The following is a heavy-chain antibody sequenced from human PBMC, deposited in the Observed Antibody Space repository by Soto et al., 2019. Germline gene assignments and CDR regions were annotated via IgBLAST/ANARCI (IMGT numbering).Heavy chain of an antibody. CDR2: ISGRDGST. Sequence: EVQLLESGGGLVQPGGSMRLSCAASGFTFTDYAMSWVRQAPGKGLEWVSGISGRDGSTSYADSVRGRFTISRDNSKNTVYLQMNSLRADDTAVYYCAKAVYDSRSYNLVPYYWGQGTLVIVSS. J-gene: IGHJ4*02. D-gene: IGHD3-22*01. CDR1: GFTFTDYA. V-gene: IGHV3-23*01. CDR3: AKAVYDSRSYNLVPYY.